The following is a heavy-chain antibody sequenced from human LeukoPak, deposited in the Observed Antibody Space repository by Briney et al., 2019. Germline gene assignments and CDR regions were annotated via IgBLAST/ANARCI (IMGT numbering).Heavy chain of an antibody. CDR1: GGSISSSSYY. CDR2: IYYSGST. Sequence: SETLSLTCTVSGGSISSSSYYWGWIRQPPGKGLEWIGSIYYSGSTYYNPSLKSRVTISVDTSKNQFSLKLSSVTAADTAVYYCPRDTLVGASGYWGQGTLVTVSS. CDR3: PRDTLVGASGY. J-gene: IGHJ4*02. D-gene: IGHD1-26*01. V-gene: IGHV4-39*07.